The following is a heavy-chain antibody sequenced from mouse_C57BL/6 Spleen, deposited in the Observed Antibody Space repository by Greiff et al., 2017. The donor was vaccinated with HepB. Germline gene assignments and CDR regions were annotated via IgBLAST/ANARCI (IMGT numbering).Heavy chain of an antibody. CDR2: ISSGGDYI. Sequence: EVKLVESGEGLVKPGGSLKLSCAASGFTFSSYAMSWVRQTPEKRLEWVAYISSGGDYIYYADTLKGRFTISRDNARNTLYLQMSSLKSEDTAMYYFTRGDYYDPGCYFDVWGTGTTVTVSS. CDR1: GFTFSSYA. V-gene: IGHV5-9-1*02. D-gene: IGHD1-1*01. CDR3: TRGDYYDPGCYFDV. J-gene: IGHJ1*03.